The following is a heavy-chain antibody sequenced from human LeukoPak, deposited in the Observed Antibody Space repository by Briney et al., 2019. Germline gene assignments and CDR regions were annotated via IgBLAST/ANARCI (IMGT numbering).Heavy chain of an antibody. J-gene: IGHJ3*02. CDR3: AKSRIAVAGTLLI. Sequence: GVSLRLSCAASGFTFSSYAMSWVRQAPGKGLEWVSAISGSGGSTYYADSVKGRFTISRDNSKNALYLQMNSLRAEDTAVYYCAKSRIAVAGTLLIWGQGTMVTVSS. CDR2: ISGSGGST. D-gene: IGHD6-19*01. V-gene: IGHV3-23*01. CDR1: GFTFSSYA.